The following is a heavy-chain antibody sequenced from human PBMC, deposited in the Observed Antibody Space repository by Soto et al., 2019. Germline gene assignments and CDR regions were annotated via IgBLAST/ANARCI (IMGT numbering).Heavy chain of an antibody. D-gene: IGHD6-6*01. CDR1: AGSFSCYY. Sequence: SLTISRTCAVYAGSFSCYYWSWIRQPTGKGLEWIGEINHSGSTNYNPSLKSRVTISVDTSKNQFSLKLSSVTAADTAVYYCARGASIAARPSYFDCCGQRTLVTV. CDR2: INHSGST. J-gene: IGHJ4*02. V-gene: IGHV4-34*01. CDR3: ARGASIAARPSYFDC.